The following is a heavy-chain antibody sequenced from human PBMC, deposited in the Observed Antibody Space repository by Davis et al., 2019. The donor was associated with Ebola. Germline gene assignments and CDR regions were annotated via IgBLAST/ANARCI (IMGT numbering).Heavy chain of an antibody. J-gene: IGHJ3*02. CDR1: GYTFTTYD. V-gene: IGHV1-8*01. CDR3: ARDRSGSPDAFDI. D-gene: IGHD1-26*01. Sequence: AASVKVSCKASGYTFTTYDINWVRQATGQGLEWMGWMNPNSGNTGYAQKFQGRITMTRNISISTAYMELNSLRSEDTAVYYCARDRSGSPDAFDIWGQGTMVTVSS. CDR2: MNPNSGNT.